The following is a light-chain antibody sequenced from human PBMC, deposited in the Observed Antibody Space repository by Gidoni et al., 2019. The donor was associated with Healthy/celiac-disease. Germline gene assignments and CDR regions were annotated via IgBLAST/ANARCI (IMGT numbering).Light chain of an antibody. Sequence: QSVLTQPPSASGTPGQGATISCSGSSSNIGSNTVNWYQQLPGTAPKLLIYSNNQRPSGVPDRFSGSKSGTSASLAISGLQSEDEADYYCAAWDDSLNGPLYVFGTGTKVTVL. CDR1: SSNIGSNT. CDR2: SNN. J-gene: IGLJ1*01. CDR3: AAWDDSLNGPLYV. V-gene: IGLV1-44*01.